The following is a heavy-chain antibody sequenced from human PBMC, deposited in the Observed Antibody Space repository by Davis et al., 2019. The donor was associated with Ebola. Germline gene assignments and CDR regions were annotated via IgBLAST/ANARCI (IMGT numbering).Heavy chain of an antibody. Sequence: GESLKTSCAASGFTFSGSAMHWVRQASGKGLEWVGRIRSKANSYATAYAASVKGRFTISRDDSKNTAYLQMNSLKTEDTAVYYCTSAYGDWDYWGQGTLVTVSS. CDR1: GFTFSGSA. J-gene: IGHJ4*02. V-gene: IGHV3-73*01. CDR2: IRSKANSYAT. D-gene: IGHD4-17*01. CDR3: TSAYGDWDY.